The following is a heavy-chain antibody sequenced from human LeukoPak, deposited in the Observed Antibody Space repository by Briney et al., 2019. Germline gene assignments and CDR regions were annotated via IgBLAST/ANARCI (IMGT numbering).Heavy chain of an antibody. CDR1: GVSISSYY. Sequence: PSQTLSLTCTDSGVSISSYYWSWIRQPPGKGLEWIGYIYYSGSTNYNPSLKSRVTISVDTSKNQFSLKLSSVTAADTAVYYCARHPIDYWGPGTLVTVSS. CDR2: IYYSGST. J-gene: IGHJ4*02. CDR3: ARHPIDY. V-gene: IGHV4-59*08.